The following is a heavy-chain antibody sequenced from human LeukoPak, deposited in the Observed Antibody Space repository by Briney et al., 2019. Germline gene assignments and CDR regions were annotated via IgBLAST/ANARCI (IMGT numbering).Heavy chain of an antibody. J-gene: IGHJ4*02. CDR2: INYSGST. CDR3: ARQPYSSSVLYFDY. V-gene: IGHV4-39*01. CDR1: GGSISSSSYY. D-gene: IGHD6-19*01. Sequence: PSETLSLTCTVSGGSISSSSYYWGWIRQPPGKGLEWIEGINYSGSTYYNPSLKSRVTISVDTSKNQFSLKLSSVTAADTAVYYCARQPYSSSVLYFDYWGQGTLVTVSP.